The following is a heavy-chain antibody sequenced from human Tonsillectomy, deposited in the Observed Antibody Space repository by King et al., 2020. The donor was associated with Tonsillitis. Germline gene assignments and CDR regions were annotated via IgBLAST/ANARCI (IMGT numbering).Heavy chain of an antibody. CDR1: GASMNSYY. D-gene: IGHD1-26*01. CDR3: AKLDGTSYPFDD. Sequence: QMQLQESGPGLVKPSETLSLTCSVSGASMNSYYWAWIRQPPGKGLEYIGYIYDSGTTNYNPSLKSRVTLSVDTSKNQFSLKMTSVTAADTAVYYCAKLDGTSYPFDDWGQGSLATVSS. J-gene: IGHJ4*02. CDR2: IYDSGTT. V-gene: IGHV4-59*01.